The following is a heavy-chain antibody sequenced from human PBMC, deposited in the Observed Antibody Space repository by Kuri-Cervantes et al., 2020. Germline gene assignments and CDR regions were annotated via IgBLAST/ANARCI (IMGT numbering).Heavy chain of an antibody. CDR2: VFWNGGTT. CDR3: AIAVWVASGD. D-gene: IGHD6-25*01. CDR1: GFTFDDFG. J-gene: IGHJ4*02. V-gene: IGHV3-20*04. Sequence: GGSLRLSCAASGFTFDDFGMGWVRQAPGKGLEWVSGVFWNGGTTAYVDSVQGRFTISRDNAKNSLYLQMNSLRAEDSAVYYCAIAVWVASGDWGQGTLVTVSS.